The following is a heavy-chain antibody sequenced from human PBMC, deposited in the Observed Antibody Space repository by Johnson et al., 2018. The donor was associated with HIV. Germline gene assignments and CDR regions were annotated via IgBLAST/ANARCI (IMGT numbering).Heavy chain of an antibody. CDR2: IKQDESEK. D-gene: IGHD1-26*01. J-gene: IGHJ3*02. CDR1: GFTFSDYW. V-gene: IGHV3-7*05. CDR3: AREGVGTTCPFDM. Sequence: EQLVESGGGVVQPGRSLRLSCAASGFTFSDYWMSWVRQAPGKGLEWVANIKQDESEKYYVDSVKGRFSISRDNAKNSLYLQMNSLRAEDTAVYYCAREGVGTTCPFDMWGQGTMVTVSS.